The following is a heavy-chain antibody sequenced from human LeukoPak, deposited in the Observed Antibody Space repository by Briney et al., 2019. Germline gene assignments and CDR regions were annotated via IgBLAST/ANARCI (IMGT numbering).Heavy chain of an antibody. CDR1: GFTFSSYA. CDR3: ARDQGNSGVNDY. V-gene: IGHV3-23*01. D-gene: IGHD7-27*01. J-gene: IGHJ4*02. Sequence: GGSLRLSCAASGFTFSSYAMTWVRQAPGKGLEWVSAISDSGGSTYYVDSVKGRFTISRDNSKNTLYLQMNSLRTEDTAVFYCARDQGNSGVNDYWGQGTLVTVSS. CDR2: ISDSGGST.